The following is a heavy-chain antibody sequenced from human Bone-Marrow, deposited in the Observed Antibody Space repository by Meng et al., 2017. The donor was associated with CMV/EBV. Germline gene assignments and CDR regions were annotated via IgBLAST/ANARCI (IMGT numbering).Heavy chain of an antibody. D-gene: IGHD3-3*01. V-gene: IGHV1-18*04. J-gene: IGHJ3*02. CDR1: GYTFTGYY. CDR3: AREDWSYYDFWSGYSGLDAFDI. CDR2: ISAYNGNT. Sequence: ASVKVSCKASGYTFTGYYMHWVRQAPGQGLEWMGWISAYNGNTNYAQKLQGRVTMTTDTSTSTAYMELRSLRSDDTDVYYCAREDWSYYDFWSGYSGLDAFDIWGQGTMVTVSS.